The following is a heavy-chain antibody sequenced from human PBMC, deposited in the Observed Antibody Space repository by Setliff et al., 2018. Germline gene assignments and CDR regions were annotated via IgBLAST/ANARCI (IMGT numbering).Heavy chain of an antibody. CDR2: INHAGSDK. CDR1: GLTFSTYW. CDR3: AKRGHYSSSDGLSFDF. J-gene: IGHJ4*02. D-gene: IGHD6-6*01. Sequence: PGGSLRLSCAASGLTFSTYWMNWVRQAPGKGLEWVANINHAGSDKYYVDSVKGRFTISRDRSKNTVYLQMNRLRAEDTAVYYCAKRGHYSSSDGLSFDFWGQGTQVTVSS. V-gene: IGHV3-7*03.